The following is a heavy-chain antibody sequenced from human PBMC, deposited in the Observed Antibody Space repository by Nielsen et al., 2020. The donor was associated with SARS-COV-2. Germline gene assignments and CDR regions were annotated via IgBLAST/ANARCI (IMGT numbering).Heavy chain of an antibody. CDR3: ARGWGQADDY. Sequence: SETLSLTCAVYGGSFSGYYWSWIRQPPGKGLEWIGEINHSGSTNYNPSLKSRVTISVDTSKNQFSLKLSSVTAADTAVYYCARGWGQADDYWGRGTLVTVSS. V-gene: IGHV4-34*01. CDR2: INHSGST. CDR1: GGSFSGYY. J-gene: IGHJ4*02. D-gene: IGHD3-16*01.